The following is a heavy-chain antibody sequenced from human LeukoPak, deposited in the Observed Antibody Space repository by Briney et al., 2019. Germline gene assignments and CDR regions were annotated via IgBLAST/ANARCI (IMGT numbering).Heavy chain of an antibody. D-gene: IGHD3-10*01. CDR1: GFTFSRFG. J-gene: IGHJ4*02. V-gene: IGHV3-30*02. CDR2: ILYDGTKK. CDR3: ARPDYYGGAGSYGGDY. Sequence: GGSLRLSCAASGFTFSRFGMHWVRQAPGQGLEWVSFILYDGTKKYYADSVKGRFTISRDNAKNSLYLQMNSLRAEDTAVYYCARPDYYGGAGSYGGDYWGQGTLVTVSS.